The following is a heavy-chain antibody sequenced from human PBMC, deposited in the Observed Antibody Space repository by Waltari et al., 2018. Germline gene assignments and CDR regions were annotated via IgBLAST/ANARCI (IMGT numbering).Heavy chain of an antibody. J-gene: IGHJ4*02. D-gene: IGHD3-3*01. Sequence: QVQLQESGPGLVKPSETLSLTCAVSGYSISSGYYWGWIRQPPGKGLEWIGGIYHSGSTYSNPSLKSRVTISVDTSKNQFSLKLSSVTAADTAVYYCASITIRHGHFDYWGQGTLVTVSS. CDR3: ASITIRHGHFDY. V-gene: IGHV4-38-2*01. CDR1: GYSISSGYY. CDR2: IYHSGST.